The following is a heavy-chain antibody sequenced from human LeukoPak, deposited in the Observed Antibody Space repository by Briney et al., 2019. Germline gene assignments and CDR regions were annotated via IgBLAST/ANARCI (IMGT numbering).Heavy chain of an antibody. CDR3: ARGPYDSSGYYYVY. CDR2: IYYSGST. Sequence: SETLSLTCTVSGGSISSSTYYWGWIRQPPGKGLEWIGYIYYSGSTNYNPSLKSRVTISVGTSKNQFSLKLSSVTAADTAVYYCARGPYDSSGYYYVYWGQGTLVTVSS. D-gene: IGHD3-22*01. J-gene: IGHJ4*02. V-gene: IGHV4-61*05. CDR1: GGSISSSTYY.